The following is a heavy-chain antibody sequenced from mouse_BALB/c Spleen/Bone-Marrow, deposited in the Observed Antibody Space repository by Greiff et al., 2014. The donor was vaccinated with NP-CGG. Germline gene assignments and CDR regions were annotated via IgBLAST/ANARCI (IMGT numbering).Heavy chain of an antibody. CDR2: INPNNGGS. CDR1: GYTFTSYW. Sequence: QVQLKQSGAELVKPGASVKLSCKASGYTFTSYWMHWVKLRPGQGFEGIGEINPNNGGSNYNEKFKRKATLTVDKSSSTAYMQLNSLTSEDSAVYYCTRLFYGSSDYAMDNWGQGTSVTVSS. V-gene: IGHV1S81*02. J-gene: IGHJ4*01. CDR3: TRLFYGSSDYAMDN. D-gene: IGHD1-1*01.